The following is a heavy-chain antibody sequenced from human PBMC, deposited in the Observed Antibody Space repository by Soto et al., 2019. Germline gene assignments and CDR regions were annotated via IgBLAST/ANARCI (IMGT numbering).Heavy chain of an antibody. J-gene: IGHJ4*02. V-gene: IGHV4-59*01. CDR3: TRGVGDF. Sequence: SETLSLTCTVSGGSINTYYWSWIRQPPGKGLEWIGYIYYSGSDSGSTNYIPSLKSRVTISVDTSKNQFSLKLTSVTAADTAVYFCTRGVGDFWGQGTLVTVSS. CDR2: IYYSGSDSGST. D-gene: IGHD3-10*01. CDR1: GGSINTYY.